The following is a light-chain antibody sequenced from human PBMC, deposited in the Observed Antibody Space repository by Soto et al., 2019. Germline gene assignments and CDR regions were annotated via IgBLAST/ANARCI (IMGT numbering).Light chain of an antibody. CDR2: EVN. Sequence: QSVLTQPPSASGSPGRSVTISCTGTSSDVGSYDYVSWCQQHPGEAPKLIIYEVNKRPSGVPDRFSGSKSGNTASLTVSGLQAEDEADYYCFSYGGSNNVVFGGGTKVTVL. CDR1: SSDVGSYDY. CDR3: FSYGGSNNVV. J-gene: IGLJ3*02. V-gene: IGLV2-8*01.